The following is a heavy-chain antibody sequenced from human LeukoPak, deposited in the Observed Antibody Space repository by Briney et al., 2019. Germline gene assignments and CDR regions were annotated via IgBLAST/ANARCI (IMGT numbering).Heavy chain of an antibody. CDR2: ISAYNGNA. V-gene: IGHV1-18*01. Sequence: ASEKVSCKASGYTFTSYGISWVRQAPGQGVEWMGWISAYNGNANYAQKLQGRVTMTTDTSTSTAYMELRSLRSDDTAVYYCARDSYGDYAFYYWGQGTLVTVSS. D-gene: IGHD4-17*01. J-gene: IGHJ4*02. CDR1: GYTFTSYG. CDR3: ARDSYGDYAFYY.